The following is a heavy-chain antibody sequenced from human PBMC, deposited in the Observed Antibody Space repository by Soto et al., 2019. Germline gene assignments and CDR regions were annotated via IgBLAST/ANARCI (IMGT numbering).Heavy chain of an antibody. Sequence: PSETLSLACTVSGGCISSSSYYWGWIRQPPGKGLEGIGSIDYSGRPYYNPSLKSRVTLSADTSKNQFSLKLSSVTAADTAVYYCARQGLILVAATSEKNWFDPWDQGTLVTVS. CDR1: GGCISSSSYY. CDR3: ARQGLILVAATSEKNWFDP. D-gene: IGHD2-15*01. J-gene: IGHJ5*02. CDR2: IDYSGRP. V-gene: IGHV4-39*01.